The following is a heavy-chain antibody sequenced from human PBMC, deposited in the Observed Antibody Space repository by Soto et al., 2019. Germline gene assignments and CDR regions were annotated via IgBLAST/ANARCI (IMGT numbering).Heavy chain of an antibody. CDR3: ARGAYSYGYGDAFDI. J-gene: IGHJ3*02. V-gene: IGHV3-13*01. CDR1: GFTFSSYD. CDR2: IGTAGDT. Sequence: EVQLVESGGGLVQPGGSLRLSCAASGFTFSSYDMHWVRQATGKGLEWVSAIGTAGDTYYPGSVKGRFTISRENAKNSVYLQMNSLRAGDTAVYYCARGAYSYGYGDAFDIWGQGTMVTVSS. D-gene: IGHD5-18*01.